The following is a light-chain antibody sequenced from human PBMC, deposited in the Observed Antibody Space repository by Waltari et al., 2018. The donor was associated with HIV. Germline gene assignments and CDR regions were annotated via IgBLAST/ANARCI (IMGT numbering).Light chain of an antibody. CDR3: QQVNGYPLT. CDR2: ATS. CDR1: QNIYSY. J-gene: IGKJ4*01. Sequence: DIQLTQSPSFLSASVGDRVTITCLASQNIYSYLAWYQQKPGRAPQVLIYATSTLQSGVPSRFSGSGSGTEFALTITNLQPDDFATYYCQQVNGYPLTFGGGTKVEIK. V-gene: IGKV1-9*01.